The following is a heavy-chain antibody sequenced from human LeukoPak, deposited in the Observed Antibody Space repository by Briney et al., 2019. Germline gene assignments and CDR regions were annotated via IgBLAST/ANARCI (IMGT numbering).Heavy chain of an antibody. J-gene: IGHJ4*02. CDR3: ARDFRGGYDFWSGYYTPYYFDY. D-gene: IGHD3-3*01. V-gene: IGHV4-39*07. CDR2: MYYSGST. CDR1: GGSISSSGYY. Sequence: KASETLSLTCTVSGGSISSSGYYWGWIRQPPGKGLEWIGSMYYSGSTYHNPSLKSRVTISIDTSKNQFSLKLSSVTAADTAVYYCARDFRGGYDFWSGYYTPYYFDYWGQGTLVTVSS.